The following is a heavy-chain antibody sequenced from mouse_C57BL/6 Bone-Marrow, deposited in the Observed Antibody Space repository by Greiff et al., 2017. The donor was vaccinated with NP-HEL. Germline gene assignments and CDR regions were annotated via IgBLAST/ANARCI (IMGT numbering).Heavy chain of an antibody. J-gene: IGHJ3*01. V-gene: IGHV1-19*01. D-gene: IGHD2-4*01. CDR1: GYTFTDYY. CDR2: INPYNGGT. Sequence: VQLQQSGPVLVKPGASVKMSCKASGYTFTDYYMNWVKQSHGKSLEWIGVINPYNGGTSYNQKFTGKATLTVDKSSSTAYMELNSLTSEDSAVYYCAKYEYRFAYWGQGTLVTVSA. CDR3: AKYEYRFAY.